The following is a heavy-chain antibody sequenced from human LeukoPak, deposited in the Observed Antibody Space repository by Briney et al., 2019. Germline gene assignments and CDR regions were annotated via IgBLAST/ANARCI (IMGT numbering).Heavy chain of an antibody. CDR1: GGSISSSNYY. V-gene: IGHV4-39*01. Sequence: PSGTLSLTCTVSGGSISSSNYYWGWIRQPPGKGLEWLGIIYYSGSTYYNPSLKSRVTISVDTSKNQFSLKLSSVTAADTAVYYRAREQDYYDTSGYAFDIWGQGTMVTVSS. D-gene: IGHD3-22*01. CDR3: AREQDYYDTSGYAFDI. CDR2: IYYSGST. J-gene: IGHJ3*02.